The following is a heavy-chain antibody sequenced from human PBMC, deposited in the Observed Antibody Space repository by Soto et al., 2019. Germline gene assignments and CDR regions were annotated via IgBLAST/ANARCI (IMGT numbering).Heavy chain of an antibody. V-gene: IGHV1-69*01. CDR1: GGTFSSYA. CDR2: IIPIFGTA. CDR3: AREFIATRPGWFDP. Sequence: QVQLVQSGAEVKKPGSSVKVSCKASGGTFSSYAISWVRQAPGQGLEWMGGIIPIFGTANYAQKFQGRVTITADESTSTAYMELSSLRSDDTAVYYCAREFIATRPGWFDPWGQGTLVTVSS. J-gene: IGHJ5*02. D-gene: IGHD6-6*01.